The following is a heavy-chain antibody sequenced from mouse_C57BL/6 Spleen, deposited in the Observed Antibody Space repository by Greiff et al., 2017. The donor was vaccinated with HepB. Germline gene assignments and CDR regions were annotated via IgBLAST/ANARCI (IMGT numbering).Heavy chain of an antibody. J-gene: IGHJ4*01. V-gene: IGHV1-22*01. CDR2: INPNNGGT. Sequence: EVQLPQSGPELVKPGASVKMSCKASGYTFTDYNMHWVKQSHGKSLEWVGYINPNNGGTSYNQKFKGKATLTVNKSSGTDYMELRSLTSEESAVYYCAHYGSRYYAMDYWGQGTSVTVSS. CDR3: AHYGSRYYAMDY. D-gene: IGHD1-1*01. CDR1: GYTFTDYN.